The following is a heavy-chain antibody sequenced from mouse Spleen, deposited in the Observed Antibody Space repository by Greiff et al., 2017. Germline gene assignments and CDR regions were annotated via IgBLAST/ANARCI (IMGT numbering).Heavy chain of an antibody. CDR1: GFTFSDYG. D-gene: IGHD2-4*01. V-gene: IGHV5-15*01. CDR3: ARPLYYDYDGGYFDV. CDR2: ISNLAYSI. Sequence: EVKLVESGGGLVKPGGSLKLSCAASGFTFSDYGMAWVRQAPGKGPEWVAFISNLAYSIYYADTVTGRFTISRENAKNTLYLEMSSLRSEDTAMYYCARPLYYDYDGGYFDVWGAGTTVTVSS. J-gene: IGHJ1*01.